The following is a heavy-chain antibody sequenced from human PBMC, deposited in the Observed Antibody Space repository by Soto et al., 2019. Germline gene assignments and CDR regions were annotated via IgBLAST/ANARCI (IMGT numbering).Heavy chain of an antibody. CDR1: GYTFTGYY. D-gene: IGHD6-13*01. V-gene: IGHV1-2*04. CDR2: INPNSGGT. CDR3: ARALYSSSWYRSPWFDP. J-gene: IGHJ5*02. Sequence: ASVKVSCKASGYTFTGYYMHWVRQAPGQGLEWMGWINPNSGGTNYAQKFQGWVNMTRDTSISTAYMELSRLRSDDTAVYYCARALYSSSWYRSPWFDPWGQGTLVTVSS.